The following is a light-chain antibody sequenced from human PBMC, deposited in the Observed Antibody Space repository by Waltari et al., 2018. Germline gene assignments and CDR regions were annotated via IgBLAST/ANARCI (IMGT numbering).Light chain of an antibody. CDR2: VGS. V-gene: IGKV2-28*01. J-gene: IGKJ1*01. CDR3: MQALQTPWT. Sequence: DILMTQSPLSLPVIPGAPASISCRSSQRLLHCNGNNVLEWYLQKPGQSPHLLIYVGSTRTAGVPDRFSGSGSGTDFTLKISRVEAEDVGVYYCMQALQTPWTFGQGTKVEIK. CDR1: QRLLHCNGNNV.